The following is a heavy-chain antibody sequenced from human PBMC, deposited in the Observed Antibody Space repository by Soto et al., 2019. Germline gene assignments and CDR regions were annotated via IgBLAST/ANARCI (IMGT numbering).Heavy chain of an antibody. CDR1: GYIFTNYY. CDR3: ASGLYSGDK. Sequence: QERLVQSGAEVKKPGASVKVSCKAPGYIFTNYYLHWVRQAPGQGLEWMGIINPNVGSTHCAQEFQGRITLTRDTSTSTVYMDLSSLTSEDTAVYYCASGLYSGDKWGQGTLVTVSS. J-gene: IGHJ4*02. V-gene: IGHV1-46*01. CDR2: INPNVGST. D-gene: IGHD2-21*01.